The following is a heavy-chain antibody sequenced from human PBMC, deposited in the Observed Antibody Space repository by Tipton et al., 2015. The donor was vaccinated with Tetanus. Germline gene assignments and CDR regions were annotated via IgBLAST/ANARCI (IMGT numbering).Heavy chain of an antibody. J-gene: IGHJ6*02. CDR1: GGSFSGYY. CDR3: ARGGYAYGLDV. CDR2: INHGGST. V-gene: IGHV4-34*01. D-gene: IGHD5-12*01. Sequence: TLSLTCAVFGGSFSGYYWSWLRQPPGKGLEWIGEINHGGSTNYNPSLTSRITISVDTSKNQFSLKLSSVTAADTAVYYCARGGYAYGLDVWGRGTTVTVSS.